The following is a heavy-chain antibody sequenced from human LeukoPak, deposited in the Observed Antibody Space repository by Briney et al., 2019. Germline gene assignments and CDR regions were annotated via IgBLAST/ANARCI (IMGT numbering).Heavy chain of an antibody. V-gene: IGHV2-5*02. J-gene: IGHJ5*02. CDR1: GFSLSTSRVG. CDR2: IYWDDDK. Sequence: ESGPTLVKPTQTLTLTCTFSGFSLSTSRVGVGWIRQPPGKALEWLALIYWDDDKRYSPSLKSRLTITKDTSKNQVVLTMTNMDPVDTATYYCAPRRSSGWLSWFDPWGQGTLVTVSS. CDR3: APRRSSGWLSWFDP. D-gene: IGHD6-19*01.